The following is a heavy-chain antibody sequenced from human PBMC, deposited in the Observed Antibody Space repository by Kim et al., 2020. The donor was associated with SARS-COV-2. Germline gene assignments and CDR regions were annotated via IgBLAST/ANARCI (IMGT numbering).Heavy chain of an antibody. CDR1: GGSISSSSYY. Sequence: SETLSLTCTVSGGSISSSSYYWGWIRQPPGKGLEWIGSIYYSGSTYYNPSLKSRVTISVDTSKNQFSLKLSSVTAADTAVYYCARHLSSGYYLDWFDPWGQGTLVTVSS. D-gene: IGHD3-22*01. CDR3: ARHLSSGYYLDWFDP. CDR2: IYYSGST. V-gene: IGHV4-39*01. J-gene: IGHJ5*02.